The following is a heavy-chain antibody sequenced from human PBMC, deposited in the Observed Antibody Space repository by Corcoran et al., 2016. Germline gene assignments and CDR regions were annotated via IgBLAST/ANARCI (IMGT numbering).Heavy chain of an antibody. CDR1: GYTFTSYY. V-gene: IGHV1-46*01. Sequence: QVQLVQSGAEVKKPGASVKVSCKASGYTFTSYYMHWVRQAPGQGLEWMGIINPSGGSTSYAQKFQGRVTMTRDTSTSTVYMELSSLRAVDTAVYYCARERIVGATSGSRGFDYWGQGTLVTVSS. J-gene: IGHJ4*02. D-gene: IGHD1-26*01. CDR3: ARERIVGATSGSRGFDY. CDR2: INPSGGST.